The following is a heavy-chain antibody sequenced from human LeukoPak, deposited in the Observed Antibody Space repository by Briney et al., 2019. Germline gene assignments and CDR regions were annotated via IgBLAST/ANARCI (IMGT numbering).Heavy chain of an antibody. CDR2: INHSGST. V-gene: IGHV4-34*01. Sequence: SETLSLTCAVYGGSFSGYYWSWIRQPPGKGLEWIGGINHSGSTNYNPSLKSRVTISVDTSKNQFSLKLSSVTAADTAVYYCARLKLAYCGGDCYSFLRFWRGYYFDYWGQGTLVTVSS. CDR3: ARLKLAYCGGDCYSFLRFWRGYYFDY. D-gene: IGHD2-21*02. J-gene: IGHJ4*02. CDR1: GGSFSGYY.